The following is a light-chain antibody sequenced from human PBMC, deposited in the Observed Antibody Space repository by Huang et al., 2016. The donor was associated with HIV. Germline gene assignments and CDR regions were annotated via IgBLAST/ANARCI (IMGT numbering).Light chain of an antibody. CDR1: QSVNNN. V-gene: IGKV3-15*01. Sequence: EIVMTQSPATLSVSPGESATLSCRASQSVNNNLAWYQQKPGQAPRLLIYGATTRATAVAARFRGSWSGTEFTLTISGLQSEDSAVYYCQQYDNWPPFTFGQGTKLEIK. CDR3: QQYDNWPPFT. CDR2: GAT. J-gene: IGKJ2*01.